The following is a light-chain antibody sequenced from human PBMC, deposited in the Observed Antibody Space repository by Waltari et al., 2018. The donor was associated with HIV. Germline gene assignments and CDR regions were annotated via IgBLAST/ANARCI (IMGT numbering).Light chain of an antibody. J-gene: IGLJ2*01. Sequence: QSVLTQPPSASGTPGPRVTISCSGSNSNIGRNTVNWYQQLPGTAPKLLIYSDNQRPSGVPDRFSGSKSGTSASLAISGLQSEDEAEYYCATWHDSLTVVFGGGTKLTVL. V-gene: IGLV1-44*01. CDR2: SDN. CDR3: ATWHDSLTVV. CDR1: NSNIGRNT.